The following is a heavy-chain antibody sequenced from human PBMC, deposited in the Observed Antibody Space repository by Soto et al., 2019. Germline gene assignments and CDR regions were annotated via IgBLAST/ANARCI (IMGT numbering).Heavy chain of an antibody. CDR1: RFSFSDST. V-gene: IGHV3-33*08. CDR3: AAGEPLHY. Sequence: GGSLRLSCVASRFSFSDSTMHWVRQAPGKGLEWVAIIWYDGSNKYYADSVKGRFTISRDNSENTVTLQMNSLRAEDTAVYYCAAGEPLHYRGQGTLVTVSS. CDR2: IWYDGSNK. J-gene: IGHJ4*02. D-gene: IGHD3-10*01.